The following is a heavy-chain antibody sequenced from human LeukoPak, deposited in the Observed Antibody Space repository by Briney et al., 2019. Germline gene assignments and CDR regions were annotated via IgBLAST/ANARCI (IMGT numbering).Heavy chain of an antibody. CDR1: GYTLTDYY. V-gene: IGHV1-2*02. CDR2: INPNSGDT. J-gene: IGHJ4*02. D-gene: IGHD1/OR15-1a*01. CDR3: AREEQYNNFFDY. Sequence: ASVKDSCKASGYTLTDYYIHWVRQAPGQGLEWMGWINPNSGDTTYAQKFQGRVTMTRDTSISSAYMDLSGLNSDGTAVYFCAREEQYNNFFDYWGPGTLVTVSS.